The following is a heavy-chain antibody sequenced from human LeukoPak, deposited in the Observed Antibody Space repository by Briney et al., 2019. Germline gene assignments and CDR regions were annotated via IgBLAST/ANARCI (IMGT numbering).Heavy chain of an antibody. J-gene: IGHJ4*02. CDR2: IYHSGST. Sequence: PSETLSLTCAVSGGSINSGGYSWSWIRQPPGKGLEWIGYIYHSGSTYYNPSLKSRVTISVDRSKNQFSLKLSSVTAADTAVYYCARDVDLDYWGQGTLVTVSS. CDR1: GGSINSGGYS. CDR3: ARDVDLDY. D-gene: IGHD5-12*01. V-gene: IGHV4-30-2*01.